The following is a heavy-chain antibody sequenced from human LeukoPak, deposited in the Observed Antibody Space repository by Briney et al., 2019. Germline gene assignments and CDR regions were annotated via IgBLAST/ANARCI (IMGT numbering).Heavy chain of an antibody. CDR2: ISYDGSNK. V-gene: IGHV3-30*18. D-gene: IGHD6-13*01. CDR3: AKDYSSSSDYFDF. J-gene: IGHJ4*02. CDR1: GVTFSTYG. Sequence: GGSLRLSCAVSGVTFSTYGMHWVRQAPGKGLEWVAFISYDGSNKYYADFVKGRFTISRDNSKNTLYLEMNSLRPEDTALYCCAKDYSSSSDYFDFWGQGTLVTVSS.